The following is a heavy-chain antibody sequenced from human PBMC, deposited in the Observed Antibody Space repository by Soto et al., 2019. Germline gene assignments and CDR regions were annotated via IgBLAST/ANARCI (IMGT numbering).Heavy chain of an antibody. D-gene: IGHD3-22*01. CDR2: IYPGDSDT. V-gene: IGHV5-51*01. CDR1: GYSFTSYW. CDR3: ARIPLYDSSGYYFDY. Sequence: PGESLKISCQGSGYSFTSYWIGWVRQMPGKGLELMGIIYPGDSDTRYSPSFQGQVTISADKSISTAYLQWSSLKASDTAMYYCARIPLYDSSGYYFDYWGQGTLVTVSS. J-gene: IGHJ4*02.